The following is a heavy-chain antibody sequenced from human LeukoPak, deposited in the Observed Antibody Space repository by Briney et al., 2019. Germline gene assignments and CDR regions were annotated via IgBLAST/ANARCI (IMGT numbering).Heavy chain of an antibody. CDR2: ISYDGSNK. J-gene: IGHJ6*02. V-gene: IGHV3-30-3*01. CDR3: ARAGCSSSCSFPYYYYGMDV. Sequence: GGSLRLSCAASGFTFSSYAMTWVRQAPGKGLEWVAVISYDGSNKYYADSVKGRFTISRDNSKNTLYLQMNSLRVEDTAVYYCARAGCSSSCSFPYYYYGMDVWGQGTTVTVSS. D-gene: IGHD6-13*01. CDR1: GFTFSSYA.